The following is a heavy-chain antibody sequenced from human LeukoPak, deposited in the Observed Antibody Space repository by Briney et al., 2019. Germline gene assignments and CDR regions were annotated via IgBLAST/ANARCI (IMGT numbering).Heavy chain of an antibody. CDR2: IYSGGST. CDR1: GFTVSSNY. Sequence: GGSLRLSCAAPGFTVSSNYMSWVRQAPGKGLEWVSVIYSGGSTYYADSVKGRFTISRDNSKNTLYLQMNSLRAEDTAGYYCARVVVGATWGYYFDYWGQGTLVTVSS. V-gene: IGHV3-66*01. CDR3: ARVVVGATWGYYFDY. J-gene: IGHJ4*02. D-gene: IGHD1-26*01.